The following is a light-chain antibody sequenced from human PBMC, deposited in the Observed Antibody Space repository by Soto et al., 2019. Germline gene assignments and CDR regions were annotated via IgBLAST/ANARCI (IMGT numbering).Light chain of an antibody. CDR2: NNN. Sequence: QSVLTQPPSASGTPGQRVTISCSGGSSNIGTNAVNWYQQLPGTAPKLLIYNNNQRPSGVPDRFSGPKSGTSASLAISGLQSEDEADYYCAAWDDSLNGYVFRTGTKVTVL. V-gene: IGLV1-44*01. CDR3: AAWDDSLNGYV. CDR1: SSNIGTNA. J-gene: IGLJ1*01.